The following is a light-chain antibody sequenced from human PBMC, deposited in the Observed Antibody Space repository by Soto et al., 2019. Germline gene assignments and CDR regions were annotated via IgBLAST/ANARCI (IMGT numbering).Light chain of an antibody. J-gene: IGKJ4*01. V-gene: IGKV2-28*01. CDR2: LGS. Sequence: DIVLTQSPLSLPVTPGEPAAISCRSSQSILSSNGNNYLDWYLQKPGQSQQVLIYLGSNRASGVPDRFSGSDSGTDFPLKISGVEPEDVGVSSCMQGITPPLTFGGGTKVEIK. CDR3: MQGITPPLT. CDR1: QSILSSNGNNY.